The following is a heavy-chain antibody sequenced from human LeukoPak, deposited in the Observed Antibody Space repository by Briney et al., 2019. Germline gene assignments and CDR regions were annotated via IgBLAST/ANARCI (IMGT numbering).Heavy chain of an antibody. V-gene: IGHV4-39*07. CDR3: ASQVYYYDSSGYYRFDY. CDR2: IYYSGST. Sequence: PSETLSLTCTVSGGSISSSSYYWGWIRQPPGKGLEWIGSIYYSGSTYYNPSLKSRVTISVDTSKNQFSLKLSSVTAADTAVYYCASQVYYYDSSGYYRFDYWGQGTLVTVSS. CDR1: GGSISSSSYY. J-gene: IGHJ4*02. D-gene: IGHD3-22*01.